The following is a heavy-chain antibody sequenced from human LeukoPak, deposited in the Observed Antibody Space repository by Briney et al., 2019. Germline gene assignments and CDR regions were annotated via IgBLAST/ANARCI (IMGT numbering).Heavy chain of an antibody. CDR3: ARQKYLDAFDI. Sequence: SETLSLTCTVSGGSISSYYWSWIRQPPGKGLEWIGYIYYSGSTNYNPSLKSRVTISVDTSKNQFSLKLSSVTAADTAVYYCARQKYLDAFDIWGLGTMVTVSS. V-gene: IGHV4-59*08. D-gene: IGHD2-2*01. J-gene: IGHJ3*02. CDR1: GGSISSYY. CDR2: IYYSGST.